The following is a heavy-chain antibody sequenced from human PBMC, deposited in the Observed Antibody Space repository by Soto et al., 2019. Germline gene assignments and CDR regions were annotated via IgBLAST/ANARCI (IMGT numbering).Heavy chain of an antibody. J-gene: IGHJ6*02. V-gene: IGHV3-30*18. CDR3: PKDQGGSYEVPLSSYYGXDV. CDR1: GFTFSSYG. Sequence: GGSLRLSCAASGFTFSSYGMHWVRQAPGKGLEWVAVISYDGSNKYYADSVKGRFTISRDNSKNTLYLQMNSLRAEDTAVYYCPKDQGGSYEVPLSSYYGXDVWAQGPPVPVPS. D-gene: IGHD1-26*01. CDR2: ISYDGSNK.